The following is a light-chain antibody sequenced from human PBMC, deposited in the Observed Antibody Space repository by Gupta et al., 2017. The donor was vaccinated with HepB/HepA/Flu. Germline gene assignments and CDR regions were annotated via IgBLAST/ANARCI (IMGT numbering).Light chain of an antibody. CDR3: QQRSSWPQIT. CDR2: DAS. J-gene: IGKJ5*01. V-gene: IGKV3-11*01. Sequence: EVVLTQTPATLSLSPGERATLSCRASHSITRYLAWYQQKPGQAPRLLIYDASTRATGIPARFSGSGSGTDLSLTISTLEAEDFALYFCQQRSSWPQITSSQRTRLEI. CDR1: HSITRY.